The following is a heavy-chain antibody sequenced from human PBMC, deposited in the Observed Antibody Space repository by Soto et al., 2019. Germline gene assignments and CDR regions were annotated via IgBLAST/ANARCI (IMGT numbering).Heavy chain of an antibody. J-gene: IGHJ5*02. CDR3: ARHYSSGSRNWFDP. CDR1: GGSINSSSYF. Sequence: SETLSLTCSVSGGSINSSSYFWGGVRQPPGKGLEWIGSIYYSGSTHYNPSLRSRVTISVDTSKNQFSLKLSSVTAADTAVFYCARHYSSGSRNWFDPWGQGTLVTVSS. V-gene: IGHV4-39*01. CDR2: IYYSGST. D-gene: IGHD6-19*01.